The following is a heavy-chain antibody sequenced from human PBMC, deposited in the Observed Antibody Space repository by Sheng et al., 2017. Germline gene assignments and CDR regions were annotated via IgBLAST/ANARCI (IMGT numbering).Heavy chain of an antibody. J-gene: IGHJ5*02. D-gene: IGHD2-15*01. CDR1: GYSISSGYY. CDR3: ARDGVVVVVAYTDGWVPTP. V-gene: IGHV4-38-2*02. CDR2: IYHSGST. Sequence: QVQLQESGPGLVKPSETLSLTCTVSGYSISSGYYWGWIRQPPGKGLEWIGSIYHSGSTYYNPSLKSRVTISVDTSKNQFSLKLSSVTAADTAVYYCARDGVVVVVAYTDGWVPTPWGQGNPGSTVSS.